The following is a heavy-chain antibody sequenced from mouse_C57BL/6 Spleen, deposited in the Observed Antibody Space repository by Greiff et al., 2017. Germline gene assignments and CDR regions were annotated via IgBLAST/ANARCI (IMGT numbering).Heavy chain of an antibody. Sequence: QVQLQQPGAELVRPGSSVKLSCKASGYTFTSYWMHWVKQRPIQGLEWIGNIDPSDSDTHYNQKFKDKATLTVDKSSSTAYMQLSSLTSEDSAVYYCARIQGAFDYWGQGTTLTVSS. CDR1: GYTFTSYW. J-gene: IGHJ2*01. CDR2: IDPSDSDT. V-gene: IGHV1-52*01. CDR3: ARIQGAFDY.